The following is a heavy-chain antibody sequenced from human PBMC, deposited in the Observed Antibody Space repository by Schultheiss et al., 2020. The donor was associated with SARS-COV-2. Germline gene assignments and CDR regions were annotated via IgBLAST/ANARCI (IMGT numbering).Heavy chain of an antibody. D-gene: IGHD4-17*01. V-gene: IGHV3-74*01. Sequence: GESLKISCAASGFTFSSYWMHWVRQAPGKGLVWVSRINSDGSSTSYADSVKGRFTISRDNAKNTLYLQMNSLRAEDTAVYYCARENGDYGDAFDIWGQGTMVTVSS. CDR3: ARENGDYGDAFDI. CDR1: GFTFSSYW. CDR2: INSDGSST. J-gene: IGHJ3*02.